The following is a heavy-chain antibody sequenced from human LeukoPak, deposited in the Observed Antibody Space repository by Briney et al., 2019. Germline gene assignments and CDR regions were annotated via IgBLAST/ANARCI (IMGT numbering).Heavy chain of an antibody. CDR3: ARGYCSGDNCYSAPDY. CDR1: GFTFSSYT. J-gene: IGHJ4*02. D-gene: IGHD2-15*01. V-gene: IGHV3-48*01. Sequence: PGGSLRLSCVASGFTFSSYTMNWVRQAPGKGLEWVSQINSGSSTTYADSVKGRFTISRDNANNSLNLQMNSLRAEDTAVYFCARGYCSGDNCYSAPDYWGQGTLVTVSS. CDR2: INSGSST.